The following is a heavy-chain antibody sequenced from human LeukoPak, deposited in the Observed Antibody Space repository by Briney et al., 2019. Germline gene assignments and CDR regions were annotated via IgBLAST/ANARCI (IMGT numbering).Heavy chain of an antibody. CDR3: ARQAYCSSTSCYKLDQ. D-gene: IGHD2-2*02. Sequence: PSETLSLTFTVSGGSIGSSTYYWGWIRQPPGQGLEWIGSIYYSGSTYYNPSLKSRVTISVDTSKNQFSLRLNSMTAADTSVYYCARQAYCSSTSCYKLDQWGQGTLVTVSS. J-gene: IGHJ4*02. CDR2: IYYSGST. CDR1: GGSIGSSTYY. V-gene: IGHV4-39*01.